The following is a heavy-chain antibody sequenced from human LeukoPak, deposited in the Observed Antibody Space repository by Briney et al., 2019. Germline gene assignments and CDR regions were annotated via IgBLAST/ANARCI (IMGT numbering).Heavy chain of an antibody. CDR1: GYTFTDYS. CDR2: INPNTGDT. CDR3: ARCHQYYDFWSGYLDYFDY. Sequence: ASVKVSCKASGYTFTDYSMHWVRQAPGQGLEWMGWINPNTGDTNYAQKFQGRVTMTRDTSISTAYMELSRLRSDDTAVYYCARCHQYYDFWSGYLDYFDYWGQGTLVTVSS. D-gene: IGHD3-3*01. J-gene: IGHJ4*02. V-gene: IGHV1-2*02.